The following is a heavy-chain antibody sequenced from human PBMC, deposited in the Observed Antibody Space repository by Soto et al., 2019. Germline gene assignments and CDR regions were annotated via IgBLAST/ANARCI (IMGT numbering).Heavy chain of an antibody. CDR2: IYYSGST. Sequence: SETLSLTCTVSGGSISSGGYYWSWIRQHPGKGLEWIGYIYYSGSTYYNPSLKSRVTISVDTSKNQFSLKLSSVTAADTAVYYCARERYCSGGSCYSGGPSDPWGQGTLVTVSS. D-gene: IGHD2-15*01. CDR1: GGSISSGGYY. J-gene: IGHJ5*02. V-gene: IGHV4-31*03. CDR3: ARERYCSGGSCYSGGPSDP.